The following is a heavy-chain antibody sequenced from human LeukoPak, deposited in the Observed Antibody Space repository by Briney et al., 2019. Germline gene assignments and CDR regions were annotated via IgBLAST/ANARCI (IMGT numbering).Heavy chain of an antibody. CDR3: VTTWGAHYWYFDL. D-gene: IGHD1-26*01. CDR2: ITSSNNYI. CDR1: GFNFGIYS. J-gene: IGHJ2*01. V-gene: IGHV3-21*01. Sequence: GGSLRLSCTASGFNFGIYSMNWVRQAPGKGLEWVSSITSSNNYIYYADSMKGRFTISRDNAKNSLYLQMNSLRAEDTAVYYCVTTWGAHYWYFDLWGRGALVTVSS.